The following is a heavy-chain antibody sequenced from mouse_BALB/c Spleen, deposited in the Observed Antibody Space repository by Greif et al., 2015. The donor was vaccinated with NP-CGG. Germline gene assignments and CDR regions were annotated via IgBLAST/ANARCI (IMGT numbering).Heavy chain of an antibody. Sequence: VQLKQSGAELVKPGASVKLSCTASGFNIKDTYMHWVKQRPEQGLEWIGRIDPANGNTKYDPKFQGKATITADTSSNTAYLQLSSLTSEDTAVYYCARYGDGNYVGYFDYWGQGTTLTVSS. J-gene: IGHJ2*01. V-gene: IGHV14-3*02. CDR2: IDPANGNT. CDR1: GFNIKDTY. CDR3: ARYGDGNYVGYFDY. D-gene: IGHD2-1*01.